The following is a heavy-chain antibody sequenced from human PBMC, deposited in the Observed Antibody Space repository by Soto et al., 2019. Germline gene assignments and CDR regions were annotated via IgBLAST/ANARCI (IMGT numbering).Heavy chain of an antibody. J-gene: IGHJ6*04. V-gene: IGHV4-59*01. D-gene: IGHD3-3*01. Sequence: SDTLSLTCTVSGGSISSSYWGWIPQSPGKALEWIGNFYHSGPINDNPSLKGRVTISLDRSKSQFSLKLTSVTAADTAMYYCARLWDEEKSGNNDNLAYGRDVWGTWTTVTVSA. CDR1: GGSISSSY. CDR3: ARLWDEEKSGNNDNLAYGRDV. CDR2: FYHSGPI.